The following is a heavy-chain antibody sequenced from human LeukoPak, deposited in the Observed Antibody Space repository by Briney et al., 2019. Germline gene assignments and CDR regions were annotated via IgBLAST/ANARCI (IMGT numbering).Heavy chain of an antibody. J-gene: IGHJ4*02. CDR1: GGSFSGYY. CDR2: INHGGST. CDR3: ARMAVTTDDY. V-gene: IGHV4-34*01. D-gene: IGHD4-17*01. Sequence: SETLSLTCAVYGGSFSGYYWSWIRQPPGKGLEWIGEINHGGSTNYNPSLKSRVTISVDTSKNQFSLKLSSVTAADTAVYYCARMAVTTDDYWGQGTLVTVSS.